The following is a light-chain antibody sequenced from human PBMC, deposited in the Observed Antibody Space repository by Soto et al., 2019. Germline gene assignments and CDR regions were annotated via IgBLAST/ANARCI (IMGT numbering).Light chain of an antibody. Sequence: QSALTQPASVSASPGQSITISCTGTSTDIGTYNYVSWYQQHPGKAPKLMIYEVTYRPSGVSDRFSGSKSGNTASLTISGLQAEDEADYYCSSYTTSSTRVFGGGTKLTVL. V-gene: IGLV2-14*01. CDR1: STDIGTYNY. CDR3: SSYTTSSTRV. J-gene: IGLJ3*02. CDR2: EVT.